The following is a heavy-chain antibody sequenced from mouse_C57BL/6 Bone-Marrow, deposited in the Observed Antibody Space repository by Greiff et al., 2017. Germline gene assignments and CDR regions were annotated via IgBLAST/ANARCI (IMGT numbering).Heavy chain of an antibody. CDR2: VYPYNGGP. Sequence: EVQLQQSGPVLVKPGPSVQISCKASGFTFTDYYMHWVKQRHGKSLEWIGLVYPYNGGPSYNQKFKGKATLTVDTSSSTAYMELNSLTSEDSAVYDCAKDYGSFFADWGTGTTVTVAS. D-gene: IGHD1-1*01. CDR3: AKDYGSFFAD. V-gene: IGHV1-36*01. J-gene: IGHJ1*03. CDR1: GFTFTDYY.